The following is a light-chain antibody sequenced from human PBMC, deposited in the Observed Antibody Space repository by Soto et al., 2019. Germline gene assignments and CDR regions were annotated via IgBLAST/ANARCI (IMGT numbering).Light chain of an antibody. J-gene: IGLJ3*02. V-gene: IGLV4-69*01. Sequence: QPVLTQSPSASASLGASVKLTCTLSSGHSNYAIAWHQQQPEKGPRYLMKLNSDGSHSTGDGIPDRFSGSSSGAERYLTISSLQSEDEDDYYCQTWGSGIRVFGGGTKLTVL. CDR1: SGHSNYA. CDR2: LNSDGSH. CDR3: QTWGSGIRV.